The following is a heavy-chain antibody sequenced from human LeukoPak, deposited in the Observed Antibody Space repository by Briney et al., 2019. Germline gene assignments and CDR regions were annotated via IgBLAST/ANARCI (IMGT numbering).Heavy chain of an antibody. CDR2: INHSGST. Sequence: SETLSLTCTVSGGSINYYYWMWIRQPPGKGLEWIGEINHSGSTNYNPSLKSRVTISVDTSKNQFSLKLSSVTAADTAVYYCARGRYCSSTSCPYAYFDYWGQGTLVTVSS. J-gene: IGHJ4*02. D-gene: IGHD2-2*01. CDR3: ARGRYCSSTSCPYAYFDY. CDR1: GGSINYYY. V-gene: IGHV4-34*01.